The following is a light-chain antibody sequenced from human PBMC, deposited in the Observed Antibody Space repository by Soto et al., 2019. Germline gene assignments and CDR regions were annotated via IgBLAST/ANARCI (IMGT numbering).Light chain of an antibody. J-gene: IGLJ3*02. V-gene: IGLV2-8*01. CDR3: TSYAGSNNLV. Sequence: QSAPTQPPSASGSPGQSVTISCTGTSSDVGGYNYVSWYQQHPGKAPKLMIYEVSKRPSGVPDRFSGSKSGNTASLTVSGLQAEDEADYYCTSYAGSNNLVFAGGTK. CDR2: EVS. CDR1: SSDVGGYNY.